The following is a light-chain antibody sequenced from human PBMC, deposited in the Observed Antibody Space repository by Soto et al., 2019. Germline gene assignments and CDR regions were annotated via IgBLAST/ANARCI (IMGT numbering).Light chain of an antibody. CDR3: SSYTTSTTLEVV. CDR1: SSDVGSYDL. V-gene: IGLV2-14*02. Sequence: QSALTQPASVSGSPGQSITISCTGTSSDVGSYDLVSWYQQHPGKAPKLRIFEVSNRPSGVSNRFSGSKSGNTASLTISGLQAEDEADYYCSSYTTSTTLEVVFGGGTKVTVL. J-gene: IGLJ2*01. CDR2: EVS.